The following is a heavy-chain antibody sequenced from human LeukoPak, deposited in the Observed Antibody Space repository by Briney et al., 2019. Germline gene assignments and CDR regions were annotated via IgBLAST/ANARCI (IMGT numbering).Heavy chain of an antibody. CDR2: ISSSSSTI. V-gene: IGHV3-48*02. Sequence: PGGSLRLSCAASGFTFSTYSMNWVRQAPGKGLEWVSYISSSSSTIFCADSVKGRFTVSRDNAKNSLYLQMNTLRDEDTAVYYCARSSGSYYNHDYWGQGTLVTVSS. D-gene: IGHD3-10*01. CDR3: ARSSGSYYNHDY. CDR1: GFTFSTYS. J-gene: IGHJ4*02.